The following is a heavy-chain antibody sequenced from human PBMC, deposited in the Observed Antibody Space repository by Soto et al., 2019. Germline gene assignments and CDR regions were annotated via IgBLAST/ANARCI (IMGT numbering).Heavy chain of an antibody. Sequence: EVQLLESGGGLVQPGGSLRLSCAASGFTFSSYAMAWVRQAPGKGLEWVSAISGGGGSAYYADSVKGRFTISRDNSQNALFLQMNGRRAEDTAVYYGSKDARYFDLWGRGTLVTVSS. J-gene: IGHJ2*01. V-gene: IGHV3-23*01. CDR1: GFTFSSYA. CDR2: ISGGGGSA. CDR3: SKDARYFDL.